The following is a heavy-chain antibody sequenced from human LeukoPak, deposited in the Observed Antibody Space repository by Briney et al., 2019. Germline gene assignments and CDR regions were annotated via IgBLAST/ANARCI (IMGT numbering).Heavy chain of an antibody. J-gene: IGHJ6*02. CDR1: GYTFTSYG. CDR3: ARIPIVVVPYYYYGMDV. Sequence: AASVKVSCKASGYTFTSYGISWVRQAPGQGLEWMGWISAYNGNTNYAQKLQGRVTMTTDTSTSTAYMELRSLRSDDTAVYYCARIPIVVVPYYYYGMDVWGQGTTVTVSS. D-gene: IGHD3-22*01. CDR2: ISAYNGNT. V-gene: IGHV1-18*01.